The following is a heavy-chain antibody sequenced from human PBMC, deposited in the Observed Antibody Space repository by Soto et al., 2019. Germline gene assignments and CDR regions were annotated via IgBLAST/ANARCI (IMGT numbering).Heavy chain of an antibody. J-gene: IGHJ4*02. V-gene: IGHV4-34*01. CDR3: ARGWILSGYYFDY. CDR1: GGSFSGYY. Sequence: PSETLSLTCAVYGGSFSGYYWTWIRQPPGTGLEWIGEINHSGSTNYNPSLKSRVTISVDTSKNQFSLKLSSVTAADTALYYCARGWILSGYYFDYWGQGTLVT. CDR2: INHSGST. D-gene: IGHD2-2*03.